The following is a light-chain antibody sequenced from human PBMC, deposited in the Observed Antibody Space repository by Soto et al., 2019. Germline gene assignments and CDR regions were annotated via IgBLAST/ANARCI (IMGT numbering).Light chain of an antibody. CDR2: EVS. CDR1: SSDVGGYNY. Sequence: QSALTQPPSASGAPGQSVTISCTGTSSDVGGYNYVSWYQQHPGKAPKPMIYEVSKRPSGVPDRFSGSKSGNTASLTVSGLQADDEADYYCSSYAGSSNYVFGTGTKLTVL. V-gene: IGLV2-8*01. CDR3: SSYAGSSNYV. J-gene: IGLJ1*01.